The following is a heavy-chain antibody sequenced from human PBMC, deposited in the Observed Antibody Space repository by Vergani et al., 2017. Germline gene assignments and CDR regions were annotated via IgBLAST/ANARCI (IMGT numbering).Heavy chain of an antibody. D-gene: IGHD6-19*01. V-gene: IGHV3-23*01. J-gene: IGHJ3*02. CDR3: AKAHPRIAVAGGDAFDI. Sequence: EVQLLESGGGLVQPGGSLRLSCAASGFPFSSYAMSWVRQAPGKGLGWVSAISGSGGSTYYADSVKGRFTISRDNSKNTLYLQMNSLRAEDTAVYYCAKAHPRIAVAGGDAFDIWGQGTMVTVSS. CDR2: ISGSGGST. CDR1: GFPFSSYA.